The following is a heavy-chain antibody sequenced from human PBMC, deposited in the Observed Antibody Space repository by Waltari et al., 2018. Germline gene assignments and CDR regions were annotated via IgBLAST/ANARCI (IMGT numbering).Heavy chain of an antibody. V-gene: IGHV2-5*02. CDR2: IYWDDSE. CDR1: GFSLSANGVG. Sequence: QITLKESGPTLVKPTQTLTLTCSFSGFSLSANGVGVGWVRQPPGKALEWLALIYWDDSERYNPSLKSRLTLTKDTSGNQVVLTMTDMDPVDTATYYCARMNYYGSGSQRFVYWGQGTLVTVSS. J-gene: IGHJ4*02. D-gene: IGHD3-10*01. CDR3: ARMNYYGSGSQRFVY.